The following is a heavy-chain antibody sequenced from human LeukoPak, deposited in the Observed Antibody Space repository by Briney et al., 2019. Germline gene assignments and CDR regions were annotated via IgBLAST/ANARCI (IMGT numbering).Heavy chain of an antibody. CDR1: GFTFSSFG. CDR3: ARERPYIVVVVAAPRRGGLFDP. V-gene: IGHV3-30*02. J-gene: IGHJ5*02. D-gene: IGHD2-15*01. CDR2: IRYDGNSK. Sequence: PGGSLRLSCAASGFTFSSFGMHWVRQTPGKGLEWVAFIRYDGNSKYNADSVKGRFTISRDNSKNTLYLQMNSLRAEDTAVYYCARERPYIVVVVAAPRRGGLFDPWGQGTLVTVSS.